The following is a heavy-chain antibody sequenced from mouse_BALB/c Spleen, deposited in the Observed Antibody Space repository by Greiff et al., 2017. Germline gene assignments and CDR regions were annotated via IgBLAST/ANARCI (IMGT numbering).Heavy chain of an antibody. D-gene: IGHD1-1*01. Sequence: EVQRVESGGGLVQPGGSLKLSCAASGFTFSSYTMSWVRQTPEKRLEWVAYISNGGGSTYYPDTVKGRFTISRDNAKNTLYLQMSSLKSEDTAMYYCARWDYYGSSYDWYFDVWGAGTTVTVSS. V-gene: IGHV5-12-2*01. CDR1: GFTFSSYT. J-gene: IGHJ1*01. CDR2: ISNGGGST. CDR3: ARWDYYGSSYDWYFDV.